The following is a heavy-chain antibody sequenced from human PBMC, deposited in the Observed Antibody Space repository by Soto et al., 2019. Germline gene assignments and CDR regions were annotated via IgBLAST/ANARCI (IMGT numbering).Heavy chain of an antibody. V-gene: IGHV3-30*18. D-gene: IGHD3-3*01. CDR2: ISYAGSNK. CDR1: GFTFSSYG. CDR3: EKDAMPDVWSSYYTDY. Sequence: QVQLVESGGGVVQPGRSLRLSCAASGFTFSSYGMHWVRQAPGKGLEWVAVISYAGSNKYYADSVKGRFTMYRDNSKNTRYLQMNSLRADDTAVYYCEKDAMPDVWSSYYTDYWGQGTQVTVSS. J-gene: IGHJ4*02.